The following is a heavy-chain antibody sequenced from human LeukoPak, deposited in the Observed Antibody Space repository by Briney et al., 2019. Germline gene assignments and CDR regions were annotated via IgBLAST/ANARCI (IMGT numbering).Heavy chain of an antibody. D-gene: IGHD4-23*01. CDR1: GYTFTGYY. J-gene: IGHJ4*02. Sequence: ASVKVSCKASGYTFTGYYMHWVRQAPGQGLEWMGWINPNSGGTNYAQKFQGRVTMTRDTSISTAYMELSRLRSDDTAVYYCARSQDYGGNLDGYWGQGTLVTVSS. CDR3: ARSQDYGGNLDGY. V-gene: IGHV1-2*02. CDR2: INPNSGGT.